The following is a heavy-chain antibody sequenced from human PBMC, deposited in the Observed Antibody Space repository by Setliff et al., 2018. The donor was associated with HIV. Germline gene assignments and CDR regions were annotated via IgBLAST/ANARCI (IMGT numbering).Heavy chain of an antibody. D-gene: IGHD6-6*01. CDR2: ISLDGRYI. CDR1: GFTFRTYT. Sequence: GESLRLSCAASGFTFRTYTFNWVRQAPGKGLEWVPSISLDGRYIYYADPVRGRSTISRADANNLLFLQIYSLRADDTAISYCARDRASSAYYSHFDHWGQGTMVTVSS. J-gene: IGHJ4*02. CDR3: ARDRASSAYYSHFDH. V-gene: IGHV3-21*06.